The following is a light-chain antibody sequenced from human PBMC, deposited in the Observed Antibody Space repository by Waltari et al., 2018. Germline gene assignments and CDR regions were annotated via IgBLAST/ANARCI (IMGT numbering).Light chain of an antibody. V-gene: IGKV1-39*01. Sequence: DIQMTQSPSSLSASVVDSVTIPCRASQSISSYLNWYQQKPGKAPRPLIYAASSLQSGVPSRFSGSGSGTDFTLTISSLQPEDFATYYCQQSYSTLWTFGQGTKVEIK. CDR1: QSISSY. J-gene: IGKJ1*01. CDR3: QQSYSTLWT. CDR2: AAS.